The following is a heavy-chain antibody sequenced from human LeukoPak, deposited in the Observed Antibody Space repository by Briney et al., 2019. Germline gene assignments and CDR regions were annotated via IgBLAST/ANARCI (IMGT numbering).Heavy chain of an antibody. CDR2: ISGSGGST. J-gene: IGHJ4*02. D-gene: IGHD4-11*01. CDR1: GFTFSSYA. V-gene: IGHV3-23*01. Sequence: GGSLRLSCAASGFTFSSYAMSWVRQAPGKGLEWVSAISGSGGSTYYADSVKGRFAISRDDSNKMVYLQMNSLRVEDTAVYYCAKDIERGFDYTNSLDYWGQGTLVTVSS. CDR3: AKDIERGFDYTNSLDY.